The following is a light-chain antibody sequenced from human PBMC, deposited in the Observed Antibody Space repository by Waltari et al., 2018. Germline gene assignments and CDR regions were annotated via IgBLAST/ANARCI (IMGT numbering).Light chain of an antibody. V-gene: IGKV3-20*01. Sequence: DIVLTQSPGTLSLSLGERATLSCRASQSVSRALAWYQQQPGQAPRLLIYGSATRATGIPDMFSGSGAGTDFILTISRLEPDDFAVYYCQHYLRLPVTFGQGTTVEI. CDR3: QHYLRLPVT. CDR2: GSA. CDR1: QSVSRA. J-gene: IGKJ1*01.